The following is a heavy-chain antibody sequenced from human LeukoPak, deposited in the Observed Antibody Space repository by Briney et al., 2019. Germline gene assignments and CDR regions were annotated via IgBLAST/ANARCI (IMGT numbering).Heavy chain of an antibody. CDR2: ISSSSSYI. J-gene: IGHJ3*02. CDR3: ASIIVEGNAFDI. Sequence: GGSLRLSCAASGFTFSSYSMNWVRQAPGKGLEWVSSISSSSSYIYYADSVKGRFTISRDNAKNSLYLQMNSLRAEDTAVYYCASIIVEGNAFDIWGQGTMVTVSS. V-gene: IGHV3-21*01. D-gene: IGHD2-21*01. CDR1: GFTFSSYS.